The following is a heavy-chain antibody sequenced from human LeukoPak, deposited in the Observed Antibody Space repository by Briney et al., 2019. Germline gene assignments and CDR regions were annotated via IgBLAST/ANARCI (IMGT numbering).Heavy chain of an antibody. V-gene: IGHV3-30*18. CDR1: GFTFSSYG. D-gene: IGHD5-18*01. J-gene: IGHJ5*02. Sequence: GRSLRLSCAASGFTFSSYGMHWVRRAPGKGLEGVAVISYDGSNKYYADSVKGRFTISRDNSKNTLYLQMNSLRAEDTAVYYCAKDRGYSYGGWFDPWGQGTLVTVSS. CDR3: AKDRGYSYGGWFDP. CDR2: ISYDGSNK.